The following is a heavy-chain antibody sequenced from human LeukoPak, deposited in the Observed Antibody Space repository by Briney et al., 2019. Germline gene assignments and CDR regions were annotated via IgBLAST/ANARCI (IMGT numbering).Heavy chain of an antibody. D-gene: IGHD3-22*01. V-gene: IGHV1-2*06. Sequence: VASVKVSCKASGYTFTGYYMHWVRQAPGQGLEWMGRINPNSGGTNYAQKFQGRVTMTRDTSISTAYMELSRLRSDDTAVYYCARLEDYYDSSGYWDWGQRTLVTVSS. CDR1: GYTFTGYY. CDR2: INPNSGGT. J-gene: IGHJ4*02. CDR3: ARLEDYYDSSGYWD.